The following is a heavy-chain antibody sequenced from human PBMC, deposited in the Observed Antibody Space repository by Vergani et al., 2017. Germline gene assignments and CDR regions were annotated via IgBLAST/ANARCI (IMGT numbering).Heavy chain of an antibody. CDR2: IYYSGST. J-gene: IGHJ4*02. Sequence: QVQLQESGPGLVKPSQTLSLTCTVSGGSISSGGYYWSWIRQHPGKGLEWIGYIYYSGSTYYNPSLKSRVTISVDTSKNQFSLKLSSVTAADTAAYYCARWGYCSSTSCYRAHPFDYWGQGTLVTVSS. V-gene: IGHV4-31*03. D-gene: IGHD2-2*02. CDR1: GGSISSGGYY. CDR3: ARWGYCSSTSCYRAHPFDY.